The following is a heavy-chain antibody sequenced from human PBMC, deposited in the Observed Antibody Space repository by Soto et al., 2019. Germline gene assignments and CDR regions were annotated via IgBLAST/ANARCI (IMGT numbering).Heavy chain of an antibody. CDR1: GYTFANYY. V-gene: IGHV1-46*03. D-gene: IGHD2-2*01. CDR3: ASDPHLEDCYTTSCYSVAWYDP. J-gene: IGHJ5*02. CDR2: INPSGGSA. Sequence: QVQLVQSGAEVKKPGASVKVSCKASGYTFANYYINWVRQAPGQGLEWMGVINPSGGSARYTQKFQGRVTMTRDTSTSTVYMELSSLRSEDTAMYYCASDPHLEDCYTTSCYSVAWYDPWGQGTLVTVSS.